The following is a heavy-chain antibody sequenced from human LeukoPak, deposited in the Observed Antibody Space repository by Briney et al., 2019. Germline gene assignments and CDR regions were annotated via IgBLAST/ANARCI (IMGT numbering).Heavy chain of an antibody. D-gene: IGHD3-22*01. CDR1: GFTFSDYY. V-gene: IGHV3-11*01. CDR2: ISSSGSTI. Sequence: GGSLRLSCAASGFTFSDYYMSWIRQAPGKGLEWVSYISSSGSTIYYADSVKGRFTISRDNAKNSLYLQMNSLRAEDTAVYYCATRGVTMIVWAFDIRGQGTMVTVSS. J-gene: IGHJ3*02. CDR3: ATRGVTMIVWAFDI.